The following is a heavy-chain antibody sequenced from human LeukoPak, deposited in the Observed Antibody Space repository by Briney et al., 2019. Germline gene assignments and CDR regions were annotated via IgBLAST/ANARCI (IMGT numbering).Heavy chain of an antibody. D-gene: IGHD3-9*01. CDR1: GFTFSSYS. CDR2: INSSSSYI. J-gene: IGHJ4*02. Sequence: GGSLRLSCAASGFTFSSYSMNWVRQAPGKGLEWVSSINSSSSYIYYADSVKGRFTISRDNAKNSLYLQMNSLRAEDTAVYYCARKYDILTGYLDWGQGTLVTVSS. CDR3: ARKYDILTGYLD. V-gene: IGHV3-21*01.